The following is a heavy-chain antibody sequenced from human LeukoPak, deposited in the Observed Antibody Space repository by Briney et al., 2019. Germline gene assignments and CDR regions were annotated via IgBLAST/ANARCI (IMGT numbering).Heavy chain of an antibody. CDR2: INTNTGNP. CDR1: GYTFTSYA. Sequence: GASVKVSCKASGYTFTSYAMNWVRQAPGQGREWMGWINTNTGNPTYAQGFTGRFVFSLDTSVSTAYLQISSLKAEDTAVYYCARDRRITMVRGVSYNWFDPWGQGTLVTVSS. V-gene: IGHV7-4-1*02. CDR3: ARDRRITMVRGVSYNWFDP. D-gene: IGHD3-10*01. J-gene: IGHJ5*02.